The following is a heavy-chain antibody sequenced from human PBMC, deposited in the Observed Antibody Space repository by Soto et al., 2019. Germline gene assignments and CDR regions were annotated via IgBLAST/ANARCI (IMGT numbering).Heavy chain of an antibody. Sequence: RCSGMHWVRQAPGKGLEWVAVISYDGSNKYYAGSVKGRFTISRDNSKNTLYLQMNSLRAEDTAVYYCAKILQLGDYAYYYYGMDAWGQGTTVTVSS. CDR3: AKILQLGDYAYYYYGMDA. V-gene: IGHV3-30*18. D-gene: IGHD4-17*01. CDR2: ISYDGSNK. J-gene: IGHJ6*02. CDR1: RCSG.